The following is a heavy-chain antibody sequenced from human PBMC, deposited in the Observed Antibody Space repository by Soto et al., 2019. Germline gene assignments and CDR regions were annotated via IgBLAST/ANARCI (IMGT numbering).Heavy chain of an antibody. D-gene: IGHD6-19*01. CDR1: GGTFSSYA. CDR2: IIPIFGTA. Sequence: SVKVSCKGAGGTFSSYAISWGRQAPGQGLEWMGGIIPIFGTANYAQKFQGRVTITADESTSTAYMELSSLRSEDTAVYYWARESVAVAGSIDYCRQGTLGTVSS. V-gene: IGHV1-69*13. J-gene: IGHJ4*02. CDR3: ARESVAVAGSIDY.